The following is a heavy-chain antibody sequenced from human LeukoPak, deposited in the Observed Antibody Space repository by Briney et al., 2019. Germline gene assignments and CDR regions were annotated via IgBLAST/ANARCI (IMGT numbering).Heavy chain of an antibody. J-gene: IGHJ4*02. V-gene: IGHV4-39*07. CDR1: GGSISSSTYY. CDR2: VYYGGTT. D-gene: IGHD1-26*01. Sequence: SETLSLTCTVSGGSISSSTYYWGWIRQPPGKGLEWIGSVYYGGTTYYSPSLKNRVTISIDTSNNQFSLRLSSVTAADTAVFFCARVERYSGSFDTWGQGSLVTVSS. CDR3: ARVERYSGSFDT.